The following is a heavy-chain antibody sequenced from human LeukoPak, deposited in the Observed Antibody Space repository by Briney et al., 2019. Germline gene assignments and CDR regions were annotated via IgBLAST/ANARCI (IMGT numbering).Heavy chain of an antibody. V-gene: IGHV3-30*02. Sequence: PGGSLRLSCAASGFTFSSYVMHWVRQAPGKGLEWVAFIRYDGSNKYYADSVKGRFTISRDNSKNTLYLQMNRFRAEDMAVYYCAKVYFGPDYYIDVWGKGTTVTVSS. CDR3: AKVYFGPDYYIDV. CDR2: IRYDGSNK. J-gene: IGHJ6*03. D-gene: IGHD3-10*01. CDR1: GFTFSSYV.